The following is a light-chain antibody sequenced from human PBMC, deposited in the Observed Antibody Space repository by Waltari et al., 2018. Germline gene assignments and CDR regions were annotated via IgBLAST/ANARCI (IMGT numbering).Light chain of an antibody. CDR3: SSYAGSNNLV. CDR1: SSDVGGYKF. CDR2: EVN. J-gene: IGLJ1*01. Sequence: QSALTQPPSASGSPGQSVTISCTGTSSDVGGYKFVSWYQQHPGRAPKLMIYEVNQRPSGVPDRFSGSKSGNTASLTVSGLQAEDEADYYCSSYAGSNNLVFGTGTKVTGL. V-gene: IGLV2-8*01.